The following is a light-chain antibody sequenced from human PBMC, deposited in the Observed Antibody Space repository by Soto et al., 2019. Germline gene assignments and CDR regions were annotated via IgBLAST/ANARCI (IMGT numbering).Light chain of an antibody. V-gene: IGKV3-11*01. Sequence: EIVLTQSPATLSLSPGERATLSCRASQSVSRHLAWYQQKPGQAPRLLIYDASNRATGIPARFSGSGSGTDFTLTISSLEPEEFAVYYCQQRRDWPPVTFGQGTKLEIK. J-gene: IGKJ2*01. CDR3: QQRRDWPPVT. CDR2: DAS. CDR1: QSVSRH.